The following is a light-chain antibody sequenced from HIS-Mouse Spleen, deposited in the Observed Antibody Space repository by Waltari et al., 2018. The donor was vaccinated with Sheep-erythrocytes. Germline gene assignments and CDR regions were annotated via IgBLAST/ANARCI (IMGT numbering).Light chain of an antibody. V-gene: IGLV6-57*04. CDR1: SGSIASNY. CDR2: EAN. CDR3: QSYDSSNRV. Sequence: NFMLTQPHSVSESPGKTVTISCTRSSGSIASNYVQWYQQRPGSAPTTVLYEANQRPSGVPDRFSGSIDSSSNSASLTISGLKTEDEADYYCQSYDSSNRVFGGGTKLTVL. J-gene: IGLJ3*02.